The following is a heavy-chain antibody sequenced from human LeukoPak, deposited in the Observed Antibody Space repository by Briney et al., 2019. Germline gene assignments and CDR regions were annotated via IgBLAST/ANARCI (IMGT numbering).Heavy chain of an antibody. J-gene: IGHJ4*02. CDR1: GFTFSSYS. CDR3: ASSLVGVISPFDY. V-gene: IGHV3-21*01. CDR2: ISISSSYI. Sequence: PGGSLRLSCAASGFTFSSYSLNWVRQAPGKGLEWVSSISISSSYIYYADSVKGRFTISRDNAKNSLYLQMNSLRADDTAVYYCASSLVGVISPFDYWGQGTLVTVSS. D-gene: IGHD3-10*01.